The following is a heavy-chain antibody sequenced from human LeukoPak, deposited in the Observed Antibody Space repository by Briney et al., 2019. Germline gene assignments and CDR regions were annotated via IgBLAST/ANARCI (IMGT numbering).Heavy chain of an antibody. J-gene: IGHJ6*02. Sequence: GGSLRLSCAASGFTFSSYSMNWVRQAPGKGLVWVSRINSDGSSTSYADSVKGRFTISRDNARNTLYLQMNSLRAEDTAVYYCARDPSSSWTGYYYYYGMDVWGQGTTVTVSS. CDR2: INSDGSST. V-gene: IGHV3-74*01. CDR1: GFTFSSYS. CDR3: ARDPSSSWTGYYYYYGMDV. D-gene: IGHD6-13*01.